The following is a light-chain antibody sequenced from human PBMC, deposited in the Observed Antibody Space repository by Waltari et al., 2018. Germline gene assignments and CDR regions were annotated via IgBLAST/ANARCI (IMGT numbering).Light chain of an antibody. CDR2: AAS. CDR3: QQSFSSPWT. Sequence: DIQMTHSSSSLSASGGDTVTVTCRASQNIRTHLNWYLQKPATAPKLLIYAASTLHRGVPSRFSGSGSGTDFTLTVTNLQPDDFAIYFCQQSFSSPWTFGQGTRV. V-gene: IGKV1-39*01. J-gene: IGKJ1*01. CDR1: QNIRTH.